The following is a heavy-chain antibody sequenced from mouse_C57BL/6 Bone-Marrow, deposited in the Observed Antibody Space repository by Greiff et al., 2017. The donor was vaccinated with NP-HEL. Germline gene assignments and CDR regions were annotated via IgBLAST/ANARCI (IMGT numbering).Heavy chain of an antibody. V-gene: IGHV5-4*01. D-gene: IGHD1-2*01. CDR2: ISDGGSYT. J-gene: IGHJ2*01. Sequence: EVKLVESGGGLVKPGGSLKLSCAASGFTFSSYAMSWVRQTPEKRLEWVATISDGGSYTYYPDNVKGRFTISRDNAKNNLYLQMSHLKSEDTAMYYCARDLATVGYWGQGTTLTVSS. CDR1: GFTFSSYA. CDR3: ARDLATVGY.